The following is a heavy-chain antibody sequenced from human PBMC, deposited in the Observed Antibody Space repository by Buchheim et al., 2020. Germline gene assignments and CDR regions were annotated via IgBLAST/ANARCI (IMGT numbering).Heavy chain of an antibody. CDR1: GYSFTSYW. J-gene: IGHJ4*02. D-gene: IGHD5-24*01. V-gene: IGHV5-10-1*01. CDR2: IDPSDSYT. CDR3: ARHEGGWLQFEGFDY. Sequence: EVQLVQSGAEVKKPGESLRISCKGSGYSFTSYWISWVRQMPGKGLEWKGRIDPSDSYTNYSPSFQGHVPISDDKSIRTAYLQWSILKASDTAMYYCARHEGGWLQFEGFDYWGQGTL.